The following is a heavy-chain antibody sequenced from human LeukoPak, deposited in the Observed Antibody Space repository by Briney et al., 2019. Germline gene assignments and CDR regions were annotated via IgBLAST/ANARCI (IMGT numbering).Heavy chain of an antibody. Sequence: PGGSLRLPCAASAFTFSSYAMHWVRQAPGKGLEWVAVLSKDGSNKYYADSVKGRFTISRDNSKNTLYLEMNSLRADDTAVYYCAKDKYYSSGTFFDYWGQGTLVTVSS. V-gene: IGHV3-30*18. CDR1: AFTFSSYA. J-gene: IGHJ4*02. D-gene: IGHD3-10*01. CDR2: LSKDGSNK. CDR3: AKDKYYSSGTFFDY.